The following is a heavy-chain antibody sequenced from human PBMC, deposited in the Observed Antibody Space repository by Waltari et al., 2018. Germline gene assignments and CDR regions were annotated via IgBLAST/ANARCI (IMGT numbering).Heavy chain of an antibody. CDR3: AREYYYDTRWIDY. CDR2: MYYSGST. V-gene: IGHV4-39*07. Sequence: QLQLQESGPGLVKPSETLSLTCTVSGGSIISATYYWGWIRQPPGKGLEWIGSMYYSGSTSYNPSLNSRVTVSVDTSKNQFSLKLNSVTAADTAVYYCAREYYYDTRWIDYWGQGTQVTVSS. D-gene: IGHD3-22*01. CDR1: GGSIISATYY. J-gene: IGHJ4*02.